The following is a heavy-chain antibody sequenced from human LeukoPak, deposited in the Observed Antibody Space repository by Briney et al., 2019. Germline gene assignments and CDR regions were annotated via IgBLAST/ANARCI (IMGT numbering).Heavy chain of an antibody. V-gene: IGHV3-49*04. D-gene: IGHD3-22*01. CDR3: PRVFMVRYYDSSGYYYFDY. CDR1: GFMFGDYA. Sequence: GGSLRLSCTASGFMFGDYAMSWVRQAPGKGLEWVGFIRSKAYGGTTEYAASVKGRFTISRDDSKSIAYLQMNSLKTEDTAVYYCPRVFMVRYYDSSGYYYFDYWGQGTLVTVSS. J-gene: IGHJ4*02. CDR2: IRSKAYGGTT.